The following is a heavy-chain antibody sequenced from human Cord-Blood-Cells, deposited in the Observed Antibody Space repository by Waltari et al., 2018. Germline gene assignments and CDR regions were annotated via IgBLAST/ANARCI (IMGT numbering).Heavy chain of an antibody. Sequence: QVQLQQWGAGLLKPSETLSLTCAVYGGSFSGYYWSWIRQPPGKGLEWIGEINHSGSTDYSPSLKSRVTISVDTSKNQFSRKLSSVTAADTAVYYCAREQDIVVVPAANWFDPWGQGTLVTVSS. V-gene: IGHV4-34*01. J-gene: IGHJ5*02. CDR2: INHSGST. CDR3: AREQDIVVVPAANWFDP. CDR1: GGSFSGYY. D-gene: IGHD2-2*01.